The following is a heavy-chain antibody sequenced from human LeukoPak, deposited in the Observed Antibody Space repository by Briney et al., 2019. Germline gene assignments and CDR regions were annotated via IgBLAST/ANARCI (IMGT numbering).Heavy chain of an antibody. CDR1: GYSLTNNW. D-gene: IGHD6-13*01. J-gene: IGHJ4*02. V-gene: IGHV5-51*01. Sequence: GESLKISCQVSGYSLTNNWIGWVRQVPGKGLEWMGLIYPGDSDTRYSPSFQGQVTFSADKSISTAYLQWSSLKASDTAMYYCARFGVTSSLDYWGQGTLVTVSS. CDR3: ARFGVTSSLDY. CDR2: IYPGDSDT.